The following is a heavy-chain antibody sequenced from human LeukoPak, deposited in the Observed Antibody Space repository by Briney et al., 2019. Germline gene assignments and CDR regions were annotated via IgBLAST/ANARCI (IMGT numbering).Heavy chain of an antibody. D-gene: IGHD2-8*01. Sequence: GGSLRLSCTASGFTFGDYAMNWLRQAPGKGLEWVSYITGSSDSILYTDSVKGRFTISRDNAKNSVYLQMNSLRAEDTALYYCAKVPRTNHDNFFDYWGKGTLVIVSS. J-gene: IGHJ4*02. V-gene: IGHV3-48*01. CDR2: ITGSSDSI. CDR1: GFTFGDYA. CDR3: AKVPRTNHDNFFDY.